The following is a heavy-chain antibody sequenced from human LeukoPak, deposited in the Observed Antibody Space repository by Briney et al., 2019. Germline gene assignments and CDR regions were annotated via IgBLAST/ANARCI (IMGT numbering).Heavy chain of an antibody. Sequence: TSETLSLTCTVSGGSISSYYWSWIRQPAGKGLEWIGRIYTSGSTNYSPSLKSRVTMSVDTSKNQFSLKLSSVTAADTAVYYCARESGSSWYGTYYFDYWGQGTLVTVSS. CDR3: ARESGSSWYGTYYFDY. CDR1: GGSISSYY. CDR2: IYTSGST. D-gene: IGHD6-13*01. V-gene: IGHV4-4*07. J-gene: IGHJ4*02.